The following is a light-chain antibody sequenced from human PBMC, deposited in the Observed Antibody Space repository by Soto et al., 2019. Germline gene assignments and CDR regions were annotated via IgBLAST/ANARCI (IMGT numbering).Light chain of an antibody. CDR1: QTISSW. CDR2: KAS. J-gene: IGKJ1*01. CDR3: QHYNSYSEA. Sequence: DIQMTQSPSTLSGSVGDRVTITCRASQTISSWLAWYQQKPGKAPKLLIYKASTLKSGVPSRFSGSGSGTEFTLTISSLQPDDFATYYCQHYNSYSEAFGXXX. V-gene: IGKV1-5*03.